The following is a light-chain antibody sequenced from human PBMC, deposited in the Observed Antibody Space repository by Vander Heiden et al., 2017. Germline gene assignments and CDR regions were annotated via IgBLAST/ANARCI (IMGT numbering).Light chain of an antibody. V-gene: IGKV1-33*01. CDR3: KQYEDLFPIT. CDR1: QDISNY. J-gene: IGKJ5*01. CDR2: DA. Sequence: DIQMTQSPSSLSASVGDRVTITCQASQDISNYLNWYQQKPGKAPKRLSYDASRFSGSGDGKDFTFPISSRQPEDIAPNYCKQYEDLFPITFGQGTQMEIK.